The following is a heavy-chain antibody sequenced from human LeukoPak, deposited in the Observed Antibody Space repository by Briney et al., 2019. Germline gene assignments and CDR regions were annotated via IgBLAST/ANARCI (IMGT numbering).Heavy chain of an antibody. CDR3: TTSDHPSHHYSSGYYRRRFDC. J-gene: IGHJ4*02. CDR1: GFTFSSYA. CDR2: ISGSGGST. V-gene: IGHV3-23*01. D-gene: IGHD3-22*01. Sequence: HPGGSLRLSCAASGFTFSSYAMSWVRQAPGKGLEWVSAISGSGGSTYYADSVKGRFTISRDNSKNTLYLQMNSLRAEDTAVYYCTTSDHPSHHYSSGYYRRRFDCWGQGTLVTVSS.